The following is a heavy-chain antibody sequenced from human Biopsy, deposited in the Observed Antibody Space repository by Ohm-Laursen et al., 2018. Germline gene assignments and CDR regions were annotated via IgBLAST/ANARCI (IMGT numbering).Heavy chain of an antibody. Sequence: GTLSLTCTVSGGSISGSSWSWIRQAPGKGLEWIGYISYSRDTNYNPSLKSRITISVDTSKNQFSLKLTSVTAADTAVYYCAKHGSGWTGDDAFHIWGQGTMVTVSS. CDR1: GGSISGSS. CDR2: ISYSRDT. CDR3: AKHGSGWTGDDAFHI. V-gene: IGHV4-59*08. J-gene: IGHJ3*02. D-gene: IGHD6-19*01.